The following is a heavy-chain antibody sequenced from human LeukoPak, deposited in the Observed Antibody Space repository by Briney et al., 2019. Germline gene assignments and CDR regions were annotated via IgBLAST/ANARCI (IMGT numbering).Heavy chain of an antibody. CDR1: GGSISSSSYY. CDR2: IYYSGST. D-gene: IGHD3-3*01. J-gene: IGHJ4*02. Sequence: SETLSLTCTVSGGSISSSSYYWGWIRQSPGKGLEWIGSIYYSGSTYYNPSLKSRVTISVDTSKNQFSLKLSSVTAADTAVYYCASGRGLRFLEWLPPLFDYWGQGTLVTVSS. CDR3: ASGRGLRFLEWLPPLFDY. V-gene: IGHV4-39*01.